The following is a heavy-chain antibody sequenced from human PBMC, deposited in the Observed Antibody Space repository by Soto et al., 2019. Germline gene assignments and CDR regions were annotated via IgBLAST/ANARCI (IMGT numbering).Heavy chain of an antibody. CDR3: VGVSLTGS. CDR1: GFPFSCYL. J-gene: IGHJ5*02. Sequence: EVHLVDSGGGLVQPGGSLRLSCVASGFPFSCYLMSWVRQAPGKGLEWVANIKEDGSDKYYVDSVKGRFTISRDNAKNSLYLQMNSLRVEDTAVYYCVGVSLTGSWGQGTLVAVSS. D-gene: IGHD3-9*01. V-gene: IGHV3-7*01. CDR2: IKEDGSDK.